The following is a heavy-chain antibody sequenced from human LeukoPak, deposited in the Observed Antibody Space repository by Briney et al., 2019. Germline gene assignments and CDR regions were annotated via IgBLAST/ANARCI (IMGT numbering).Heavy chain of an antibody. D-gene: IGHD3-22*01. J-gene: IGHJ5*02. CDR3: ARTDDSSGYYYGPPNWFDP. Sequence: PSETLSLTCTVSGGSISSYYWSWIRQPPGKGLEWIGYIYCSGSTNYNPSLKSRVTISVDTSKNQFSLKLSSVTAADTAVYYCARTDDSSGYYYGPPNWFDPWGQGTLVTVSS. V-gene: IGHV4-59*08. CDR2: IYCSGST. CDR1: GGSISSYY.